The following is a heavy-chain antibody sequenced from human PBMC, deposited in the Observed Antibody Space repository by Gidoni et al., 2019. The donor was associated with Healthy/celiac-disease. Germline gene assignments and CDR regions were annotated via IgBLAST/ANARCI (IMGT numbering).Heavy chain of an antibody. Sequence: QLQLQESCPGLVKPSETLSLTCTVPGGSISSSSYYWGWIRQPPGKGLEWIGSIYYSGSTYYNPSLKSRVTISVDTSKNQFSLKLSSVTAADTAVYYCARGSSGYQTAPFDYWGQGTLVTVSS. CDR2: IYYSGST. CDR3: ARGSSGYQTAPFDY. D-gene: IGHD3-22*01. V-gene: IGHV4-39*01. J-gene: IGHJ4*02. CDR1: GGSISSSSYY.